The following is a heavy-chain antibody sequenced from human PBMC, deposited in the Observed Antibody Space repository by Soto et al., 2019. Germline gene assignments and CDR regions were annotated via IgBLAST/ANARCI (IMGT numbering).Heavy chain of an antibody. Sequence: SETLSLTCTVSGGSISSYYWSWIRQPPGKGLEWIGYIYYSGSTNYNPSLKSRVTISVDTSKNQFSLKLSSVTAADTAVYYCARDSDSSSGYYYYYGMDGWGQGTTVTVSS. CDR1: GGSISSYY. V-gene: IGHV4-59*01. J-gene: IGHJ6*02. CDR3: ARDSDSSSGYYYYYGMDG. D-gene: IGHD6-6*01. CDR2: IYYSGST.